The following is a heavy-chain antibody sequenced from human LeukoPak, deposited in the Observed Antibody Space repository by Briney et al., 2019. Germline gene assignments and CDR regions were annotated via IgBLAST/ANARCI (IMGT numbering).Heavy chain of an antibody. J-gene: IGHJ4*02. CDR3: ARVEDGYSYGATFDY. V-gene: IGHV1-69*01. CDR2: IIPIFGTA. CDR1: GGTCSSYA. Sequence: SVKVSCKASGGTCSSYAISWVGQAPGQGLEWMGGIIPIFGTANYAQKFQGRVTITADESTSTAYMELSSLRSEDTAVYYCARVEDGYSYGATFDYWGQGTLVTVSS. D-gene: IGHD5-18*01.